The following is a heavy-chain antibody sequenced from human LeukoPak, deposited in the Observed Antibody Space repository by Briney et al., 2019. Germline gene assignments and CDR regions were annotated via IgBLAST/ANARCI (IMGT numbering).Heavy chain of an antibody. CDR3: ARAQSYYYDNDAYYSDAFDI. CDR2: ITSSGRTI. V-gene: IGHV3-11*01. CDR1: GFSFGDYV. D-gene: IGHD3-22*01. Sequence: GGSLRLSCTASGFSFGDYVMSWVRQAPGKGLEWISYITSSGRTIYYADSVKGRFTISRDNAKNSLYLQMNSLRAEDTAVFYCARAQSYYYDNDAYYSDAFDIWGQGTMVTVSS. J-gene: IGHJ3*02.